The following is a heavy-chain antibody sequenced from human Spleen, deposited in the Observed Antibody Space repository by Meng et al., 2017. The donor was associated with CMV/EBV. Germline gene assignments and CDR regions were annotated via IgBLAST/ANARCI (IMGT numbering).Heavy chain of an antibody. V-gene: IGHV3-33*06. D-gene: IGHD6-13*01. CDR2: IWYDGSNK. Sequence: GGSLRLSCAASGFTFSSYGMHWVRQAPGKGLEWVAVIWYDGSNKYYADSVKGRFTISRDNSENTLYLQMNSLRADDTAVYYCAKVRGAAANTHFDFWGQGTLVTVSS. CDR3: AKVRGAAANTHFDF. J-gene: IGHJ4*02. CDR1: GFTFSSYG.